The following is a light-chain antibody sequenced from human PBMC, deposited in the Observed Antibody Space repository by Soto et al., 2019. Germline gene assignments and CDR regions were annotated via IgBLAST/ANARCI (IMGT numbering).Light chain of an antibody. Sequence: QSVLTHPASVSVSPGQSITSSCTGTSSDVGSYNLVSWYQQHPGKAPKLMIYEGSKRPSGVSNRSSGSKSGNTASLTISGLQAEDEADYYCCSYAGSSTFFYVLGTGTKVTV. CDR3: CSYAGSSTFFYV. V-gene: IGLV2-23*03. J-gene: IGLJ1*01. CDR1: SSDVGSYNL. CDR2: EGS.